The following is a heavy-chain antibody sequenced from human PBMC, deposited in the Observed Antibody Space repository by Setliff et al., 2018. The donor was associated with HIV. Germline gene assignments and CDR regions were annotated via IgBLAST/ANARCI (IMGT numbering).Heavy chain of an antibody. Sequence: PSETLSLTCTVSGGSISSSSYYWGWIRQPPGKGLKWIGSINYSGSTYYKSSLKSRVTISVDTSKNQFSLKLSSVTAADTAVYYCARHNWQWTMGPNWFDPWGQGTLVTVSS. V-gene: IGHV4-39*01. J-gene: IGHJ5*02. CDR2: INYSGST. D-gene: IGHD6-19*01. CDR1: GGSISSSSYY. CDR3: ARHNWQWTMGPNWFDP.